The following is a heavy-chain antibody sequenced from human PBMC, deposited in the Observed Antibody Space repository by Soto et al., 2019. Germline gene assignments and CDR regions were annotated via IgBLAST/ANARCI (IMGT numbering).Heavy chain of an antibody. CDR1: GFTFSMSA. CDR3: ARGGGSLSY. J-gene: IGHJ4*02. D-gene: IGHD2-15*01. Sequence: VQLVESGGGLVKPGGSLRLSSETSGFTFSMSAMNWVRQAPGKGLEWVSSINSRSTAVRYADSVKGRFTISRDNANNSLSLQLNSLRPEDTAVYYCARGGGSLSYWGQGTLVTVSS. V-gene: IGHV3-21*01. CDR2: INSRSTAV.